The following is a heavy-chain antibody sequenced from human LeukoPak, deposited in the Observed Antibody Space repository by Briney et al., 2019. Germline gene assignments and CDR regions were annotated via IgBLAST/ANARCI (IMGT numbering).Heavy chain of an antibody. CDR3: ARHSRTVVTPGPLNY. CDR2: TDFSGSS. Sequence: PSETLSLTCTVSGGSISSSGYYWGWIRQPPGKGLEWIGSTDFSGSSYYNPSLKTRVTISVDTSKNQFSLKLNSVTAADTAVYYCARHSRTVVTPGPLNYWGQGTLVTVSS. D-gene: IGHD4-23*01. V-gene: IGHV4-39*01. J-gene: IGHJ4*02. CDR1: GGSISSSGYY.